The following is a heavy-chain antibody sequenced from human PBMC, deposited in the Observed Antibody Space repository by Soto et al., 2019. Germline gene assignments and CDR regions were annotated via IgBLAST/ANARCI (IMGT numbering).Heavy chain of an antibody. CDR2: IYSSENT. J-gene: IGHJ4*02. CDR3: ARVGGFGATTIDY. D-gene: IGHD3-10*01. V-gene: IGHV4-39*01. CDR1: GDSVSTNSYS. Sequence: XXTLSLACTVSGDSVSTNSYSWGFIRQSPGKGLEWIGTIYSSENTYYNPSLLSRVTISVDTSKNEFSLKLSSVTAADTAVYYCARVGGFGATTIDYWGQGTLVTVSS.